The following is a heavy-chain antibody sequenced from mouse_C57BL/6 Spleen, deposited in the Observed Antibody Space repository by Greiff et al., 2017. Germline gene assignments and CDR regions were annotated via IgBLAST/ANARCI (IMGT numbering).Heavy chain of an antibody. CDR1: EYEFPSHD. V-gene: IGHV5-2*01. CDR3: ARGPFTTVVEGNYWYFEV. D-gene: IGHD1-1*01. J-gene: IGHJ1*03. Sequence: EVQRVESGGGLVQPGESLKLSCESNEYEFPSHDMSWVRKTPEKRLELVAAINSDGGSTYYPDTMERRFIISRDNTKKTLYLQMSSLRSEDTALYYCARGPFTTVVEGNYWYFEVWGTGTTVTVSS. CDR2: INSDGGST.